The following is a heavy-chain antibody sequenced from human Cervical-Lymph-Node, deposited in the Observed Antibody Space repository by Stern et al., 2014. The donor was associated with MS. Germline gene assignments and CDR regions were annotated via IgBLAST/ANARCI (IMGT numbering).Heavy chain of an antibody. Sequence: VQLVQSGAEVKKPGESLTISCEVSGYRFTNNWIGWVRQMPGKGLEWMGIIYPGDSETRYSPTFQGQVTILVDKSNTTPYLQWSSLKASDTAIYYCARRGHGYMGIDYWGQGTLVTVSS. V-gene: IGHV5-51*03. CDR1: GYRFTNNW. CDR2: IYPGDSET. J-gene: IGHJ4*02. CDR3: ARRGHGYMGIDY. D-gene: IGHD1-1*01.